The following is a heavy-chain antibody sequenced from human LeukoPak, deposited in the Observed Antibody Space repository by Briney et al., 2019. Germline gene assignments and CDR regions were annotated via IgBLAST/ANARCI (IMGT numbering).Heavy chain of an antibody. CDR1: GVSISSYY. D-gene: IGHD1-1*01. V-gene: IGHV4-59*01. J-gene: IGHJ4*02. CDR2: IYYSGST. CDR3: ARVLGNDLHIDY. Sequence: PSETLSLTYTVSGVSISSYYWSWIRQPPGKGLEWIGYIYYSGSTNYNPSLKSRVTISVDTSKNQFSLKLSSVTAADTAVYYCARVLGNDLHIDYWGQGTLVTVSS.